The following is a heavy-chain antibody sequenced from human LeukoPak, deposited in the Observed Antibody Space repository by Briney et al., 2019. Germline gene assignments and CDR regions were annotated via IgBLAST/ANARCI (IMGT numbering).Heavy chain of an antibody. Sequence: SQTLSLTCAISGGSLSSNSAAWNWLRHSPSRGLEGLGWTYYRSKWYNDYAVSVKSRITIQPDTSKNQFSLQLNSVTREDTAVYYCARVVRFSGAFDIWGQGTMVTVSS. CDR1: GGSLSSNSAA. D-gene: IGHD5-12*01. CDR3: ARVVRFSGAFDI. CDR2: TYYRSKWYN. V-gene: IGHV6-1*01. J-gene: IGHJ3*02.